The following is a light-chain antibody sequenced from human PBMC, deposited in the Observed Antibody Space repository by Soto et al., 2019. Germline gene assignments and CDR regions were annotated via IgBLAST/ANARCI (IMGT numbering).Light chain of an antibody. CDR3: QHYSTGLWT. CDR2: GAS. Sequence: EMVMTQSPATLSVSPGERATLSCRASQSVSTKLAWYQQKPGQGPRLLIYGASTRATGIPARFSGSGSGTEFTLTITSLQSEDFALYYCQHYSTGLWTFGQGTKVEIK. CDR1: QSVSTK. J-gene: IGKJ1*01. V-gene: IGKV3-15*01.